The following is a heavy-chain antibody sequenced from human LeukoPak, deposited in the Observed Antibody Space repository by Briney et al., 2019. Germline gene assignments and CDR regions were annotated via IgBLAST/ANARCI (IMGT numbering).Heavy chain of an antibody. J-gene: IGHJ6*02. CDR2: IVVGSGNT. CDR1: GFTFPSSG. D-gene: IGHD6-6*01. Sequence: SVKVSCKGSGFTFPSSGVQWVRQARGQRLEWIGWIVVGSGNTNYAQKFQERVTITRDMSTSTAYMELSSLRSDDTVVYYCAAVGWEYSSSPLPMDVWGQGTTVTVSS. V-gene: IGHV1-58*01. CDR3: AAVGWEYSSSPLPMDV.